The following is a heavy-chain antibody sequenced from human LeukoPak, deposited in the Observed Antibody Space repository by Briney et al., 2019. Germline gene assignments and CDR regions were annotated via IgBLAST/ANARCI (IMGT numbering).Heavy chain of an antibody. CDR2: INPNSGDT. D-gene: IGHD5-12*01. J-gene: IGHJ5*02. Sequence: ASVKVSCKASGYTFTGYYMNWVRQAPGQGLEWMGWINPNSGDTNSAQKFQGRVTMTRDTSISTAYMELSRLRSNDTAVYYCAKRALFGDSGYDYNWFDPWGQGTLVTVSS. V-gene: IGHV1-2*02. CDR3: AKRALFGDSGYDYNWFDP. CDR1: GYTFTGYY.